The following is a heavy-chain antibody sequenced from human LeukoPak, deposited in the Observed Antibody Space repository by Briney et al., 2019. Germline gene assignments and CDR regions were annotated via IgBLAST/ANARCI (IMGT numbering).Heavy chain of an antibody. V-gene: IGHV4-61*08. J-gene: IGHJ5*02. Sequence: PSETLSLTCTVSGGSISSGGYYWSWIRQPPGKGLEWIGYIYYSGSTNYNPSLKSRVTISVDTSKNQFSLKLSSVTAADTAVYYCARDHVPPSNIAVAGVNWFDPWGQGTLVTVSS. CDR3: ARDHVPPSNIAVAGVNWFDP. CDR2: IYYSGST. CDR1: GGSISSGGYY. D-gene: IGHD6-19*01.